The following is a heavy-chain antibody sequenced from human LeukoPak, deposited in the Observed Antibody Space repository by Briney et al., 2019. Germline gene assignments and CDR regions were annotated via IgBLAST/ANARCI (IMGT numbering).Heavy chain of an antibody. D-gene: IGHD2-2*02. Sequence: GGSLRLSCAASGFTFSSYAMHWVRQAPGKALEYVSAISSNGGSTYYADSVKGRFTISRDNSKNTLYLQMSSLRAEDTAVYYCVKGGTIPGRPPGDWGQGTLVTVSS. CDR3: VKGGTIPGRPPGD. V-gene: IGHV3-64D*06. J-gene: IGHJ4*02. CDR2: ISSNGGST. CDR1: GFTFSSYA.